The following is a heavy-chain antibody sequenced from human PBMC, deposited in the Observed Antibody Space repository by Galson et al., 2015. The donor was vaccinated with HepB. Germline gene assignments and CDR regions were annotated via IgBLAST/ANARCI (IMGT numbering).Heavy chain of an antibody. CDR2: IFWDDDK. CDR3: AHRGERRSCTGTLCYSDFDY. J-gene: IGHJ4*02. V-gene: IGHV2-5*02. D-gene: IGHD2-2*01. CDR1: GFSLTTTGVA. Sequence: PALVKPTQTLTLTCTFSGFSLTTTGVAVGWIRQPPGKALEWLALIFWDDDKWYSPSVKSRLTITKDTSKNQVVLTMTNIDPLDTGTYYCAHRGERRSCTGTLCYSDFDYWGPGTLVTVSS.